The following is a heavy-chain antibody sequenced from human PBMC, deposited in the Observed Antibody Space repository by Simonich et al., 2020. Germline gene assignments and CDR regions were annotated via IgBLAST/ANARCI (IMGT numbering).Heavy chain of an antibody. J-gene: IGHJ4*02. CDR3: ARGGLYFDY. V-gene: IGHV4-59*01. CDR1: GGSISSYY. Sequence: QVQLQESGPGLVKPSETLSLTCTVSGGSISSYYWRWIRQPPGKGLVWIGYFYYSGSTNYNPSLKSRVTISVDTSKNQFSLKLSSVTAADTAVYYCARGGLYFDYWGQGTLVTVSS. CDR2: FYYSGST. D-gene: IGHD2-15*01.